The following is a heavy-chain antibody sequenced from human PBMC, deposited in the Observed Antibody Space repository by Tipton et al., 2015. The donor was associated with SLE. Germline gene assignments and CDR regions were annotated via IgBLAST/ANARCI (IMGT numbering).Heavy chain of an antibody. CDR3: ATSIMIVTKVTTWRFDV. D-gene: IGHD4-11*01. CDR2: ITNNGNT. CDR1: GGSISSHY. V-gene: IGHV4-59*04. Sequence: TLSLTCTVSGGSISSHYWTWIRQPPGKGPEWIGRITNNGNTYYIPSLQSRVTMSVDTSKNQFSLRLSSATAADTAVYYCATSIMIVTKVTTWRFDVWGRGTLVPVSS. J-gene: IGHJ2*01.